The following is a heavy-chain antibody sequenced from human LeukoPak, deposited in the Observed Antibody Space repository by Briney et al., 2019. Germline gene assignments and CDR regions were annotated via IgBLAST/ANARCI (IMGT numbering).Heavy chain of an antibody. CDR3: ARPGDVLRFLEWLLYMDY. CDR2: ISYDGSNK. Sequence: GGSLRPSCAASGFTFSSYAMHWVRQAPGKGLEWVAVISYDGSNKYYADSVKGRFTISRDNSKNTLYLQMNSLRAEDTAVYYCARPGDVLRFLEWLLYMDYWGQGTLVTVSS. V-gene: IGHV3-30-3*01. D-gene: IGHD3-3*01. CDR1: GFTFSSYA. J-gene: IGHJ4*02.